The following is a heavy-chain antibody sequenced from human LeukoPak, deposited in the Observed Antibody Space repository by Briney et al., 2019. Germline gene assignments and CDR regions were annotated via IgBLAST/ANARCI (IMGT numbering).Heavy chain of an antibody. Sequence: LGASVKVSCKASGYTFTSYDINWVRQATGQGLEWMGWMNPNSGNTGYAQKFQGRVTITRNTSISTAYMELSSLRSEDTAVYYCARGQGLRRRNYYYYYMDVWGKGTTVAVSS. D-gene: IGHD4-17*01. CDR2: MNPNSGNT. J-gene: IGHJ6*03. CDR1: GYTFTSYD. CDR3: ARGQGLRRRNYYYYYMDV. V-gene: IGHV1-8*03.